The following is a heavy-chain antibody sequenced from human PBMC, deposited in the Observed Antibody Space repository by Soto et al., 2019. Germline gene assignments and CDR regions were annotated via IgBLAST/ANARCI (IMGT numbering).Heavy chain of an antibody. CDR3: AKELRYFDWLLPGEDAFDI. CDR1: GFTFSSYA. CDR2: ISGSGGST. Sequence: GGSLRLSCAASGFTFSSYAMSWVRQAPGKGLEWVSAISGSGGSTYYADSVKGRFTISRDNSKNTLYLQMNSLRAEDTAVYYCAKELRYFDWLLPGEDAFDIWGQGTMVTVSS. D-gene: IGHD3-9*01. J-gene: IGHJ3*02. V-gene: IGHV3-23*01.